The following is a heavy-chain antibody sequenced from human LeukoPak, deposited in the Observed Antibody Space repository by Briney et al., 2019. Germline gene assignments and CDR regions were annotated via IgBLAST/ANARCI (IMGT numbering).Heavy chain of an antibody. V-gene: IGHV4-61*02. J-gene: IGHJ5*02. D-gene: IGHD3-22*01. CDR3: ARGVYYDTSDNWFDP. Sequence: PSKTLSLTCTVSGGSISSGSYYWRWVRQPAGKGLGWIGRIYTSGSTNYNPSLKSQVTISVYTSKNQFSLKLSSVTAADTAVYYCARGVYYDTSDNWFDPWGQGTLVTVSS. CDR2: IYTSGST. CDR1: GGSISSGSYY.